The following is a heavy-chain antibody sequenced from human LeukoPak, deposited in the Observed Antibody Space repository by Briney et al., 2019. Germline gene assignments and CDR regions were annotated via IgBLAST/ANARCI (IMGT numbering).Heavy chain of an antibody. Sequence: SETLSLTCTVSGGSISSGGYYWSWIRQPPGKGLEWIGYIYHSGSTYYNPSLKSRVTISVDRSKNQFSLKLSSVTAADTAVYYCARGKAVVPVWFDPWGQGTLVTVSS. CDR1: GGSISSGGYY. J-gene: IGHJ5*02. D-gene: IGHD6-19*01. CDR3: ARGKAVVPVWFDP. V-gene: IGHV4-30-2*01. CDR2: IYHSGST.